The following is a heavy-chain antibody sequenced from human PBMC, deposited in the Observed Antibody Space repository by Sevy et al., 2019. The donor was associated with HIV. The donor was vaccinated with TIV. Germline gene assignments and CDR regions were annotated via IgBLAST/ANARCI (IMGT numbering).Heavy chain of an antibody. CDR1: GYTFSSYG. Sequence: ASVKVSCKVSGYTFSSYGISWVRQAPGQGLEWMGWISGYNGNTNFAQTLQGRVTMTTDTSTSTAYMEVRSLRSDDTAVYYCTRAGYLNWFDPWGQGTLVTVSS. CDR2: ISGYNGNT. V-gene: IGHV1-18*01. CDR3: TRAGYLNWFDP. J-gene: IGHJ5*02. D-gene: IGHD1-1*01.